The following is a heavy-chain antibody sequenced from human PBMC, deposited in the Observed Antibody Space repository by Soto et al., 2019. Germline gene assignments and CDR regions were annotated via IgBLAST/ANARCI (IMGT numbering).Heavy chain of an antibody. J-gene: IGHJ4*02. CDR1: GFTFSSYA. V-gene: IGHV3-30*09. CDR2: ISYDGSNK. CDR3: ATRDGYNPFDY. Sequence: QVQLVESGGGVVQPGRSLRLSCAASGFTFSSYAMHWVRQAPGKGLEWVAVISYDGSNKYYADCVKGRFAISRNNSKNTLYLQMNSLRAEDTAVYYCATRDGYNPFDYWGQGTLVTVSS. D-gene: IGHD5-12*01.